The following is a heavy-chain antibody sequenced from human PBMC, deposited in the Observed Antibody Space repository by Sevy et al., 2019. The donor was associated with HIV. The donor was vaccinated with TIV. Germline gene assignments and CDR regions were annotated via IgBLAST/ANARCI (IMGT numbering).Heavy chain of an antibody. J-gene: IGHJ6*02. CDR1: GYTFTGYY. CDR3: ARDNDYSNSPNCPLYGMDV. Sequence: ASVKVSCKASGYTFTGYYMQWVRQAPGQGLEWMGWINPNSGGTNYAQNFQGRVTMTRDTSISTAYMELSRLRSDDTAVYYCARDNDYSNSPNCPLYGMDVWGQGTTVTVSS. D-gene: IGHD5-12*01. CDR2: INPNSGGT. V-gene: IGHV1-2*02.